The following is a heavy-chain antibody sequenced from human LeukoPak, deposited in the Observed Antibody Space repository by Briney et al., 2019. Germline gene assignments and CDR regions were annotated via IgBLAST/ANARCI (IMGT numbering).Heavy chain of an antibody. Sequence: SEPLSLTCTVSGGSISSSSYYWGWIRQPPGKGLEWIGSIYYSGSTYYNPSLKSRVTISVDTSKNQFSLKLSSVTAADTAVYYCASPRRHYYDSSGMVDYWGQGTLVTVSS. CDR2: IYYSGST. D-gene: IGHD3-22*01. J-gene: IGHJ4*02. V-gene: IGHV4-39*01. CDR1: GGSISSSSYY. CDR3: ASPRRHYYDSSGMVDY.